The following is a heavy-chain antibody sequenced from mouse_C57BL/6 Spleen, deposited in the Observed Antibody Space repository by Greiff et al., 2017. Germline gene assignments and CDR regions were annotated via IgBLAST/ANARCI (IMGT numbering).Heavy chain of an antibody. J-gene: IGHJ4*01. Sequence: VMLVESGPELVKPGASVKISCTASGYAFSSSWMNWVKQRPGKGLEWIGRIYPGDGDTNYNGKFKGKATLTADKSSSTAYMQLSSLASEDSAVYFCARSDGYLPYYYALDYWGHGTSVTVSS. CDR2: IYPGDGDT. CDR3: ARSDGYLPYYYALDY. D-gene: IGHD2-3*01. CDR1: GYAFSSSW. V-gene: IGHV1-82*01.